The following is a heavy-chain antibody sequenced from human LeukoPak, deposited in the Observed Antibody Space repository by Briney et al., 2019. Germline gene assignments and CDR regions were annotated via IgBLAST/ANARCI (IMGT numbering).Heavy chain of an antibody. J-gene: IGHJ4*02. Sequence: GGSLRLSCAASGFTFSSYEMNWVRQAPGKGLEWVSYISSSGSTIYYADSVKGRFTISRDNAKNSLYLQMNSLRAEDTAVYYCARDRYLMPSEYSSSWKGYYFDYWGQGTLVTVSS. CDR2: ISSSGSTI. V-gene: IGHV3-48*03. CDR1: GFTFSSYE. D-gene: IGHD6-13*01. CDR3: ARDRYLMPSEYSSSWKGYYFDY.